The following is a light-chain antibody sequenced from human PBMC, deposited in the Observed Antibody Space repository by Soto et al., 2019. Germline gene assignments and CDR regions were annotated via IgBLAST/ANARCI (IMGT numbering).Light chain of an antibody. Sequence: QSVLTQPPSVSAAPGQKVTISCSGSSSNIGAGYAVHWFQQLPGTAPKLLIFGNNNRPSGVPDRFSGSKSGTSASLAITGLQAEDEGDYYCQSFDRGPSGVYVFGTGTKVTVL. V-gene: IGLV1-40*01. CDR1: SSNIGAGYA. CDR3: QSFDRGPSGVYV. J-gene: IGLJ1*01. CDR2: GNN.